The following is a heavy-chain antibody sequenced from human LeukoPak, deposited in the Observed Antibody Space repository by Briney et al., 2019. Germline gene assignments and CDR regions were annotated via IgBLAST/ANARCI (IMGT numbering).Heavy chain of an antibody. V-gene: IGHV3-7*03. J-gene: IGHJ4*02. CDR1: GFTFSSYW. CDR3: ARASGSYHDFDY. Sequence: GGSLRLSCAASGFTFSSYWMSWVRQAPGKGLEWLANIKQDGSEKYYVDSVKGRFTISRDNAKNSLYLQMNSLRAEDTALYYCARASGSYHDFDYWGQGTLVTVSS. D-gene: IGHD1-26*01. CDR2: IKQDGSEK.